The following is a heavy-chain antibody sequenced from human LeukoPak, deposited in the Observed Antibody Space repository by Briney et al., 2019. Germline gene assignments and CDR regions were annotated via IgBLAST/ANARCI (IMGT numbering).Heavy chain of an antibody. J-gene: IGHJ4*02. CDR2: IRYDGSNK. CDR3: AKAPGNLAIG. D-gene: IGHD1-14*01. CDR1: GFAFSSYA. Sequence: PGTSLRLSCAASGFAFSSYAMHWVRQAPGKGLEWVAFIRYDGSNKYYADSVKGRFTISRDNSKNTLYLQMNSLRAEDTAVYYCAKAPGNLAIGWGQGTLVTVSS. V-gene: IGHV3-30*02.